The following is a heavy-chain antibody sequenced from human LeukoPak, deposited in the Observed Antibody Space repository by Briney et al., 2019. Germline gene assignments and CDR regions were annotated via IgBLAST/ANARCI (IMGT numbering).Heavy chain of an antibody. CDR3: AKDYSGVGATTADY. CDR2: INPNSGGT. Sequence: ASVKVSCKASGYTFTGYYMHWVRQAPGQGLEWMGWINPNSGGTSYAQKFQGRVTMTRDTSISTAYMELSRLRSDDTAVYYCAKDYSGVGATTADYWGQGTLVTVSS. D-gene: IGHD1-26*01. V-gene: IGHV1-2*02. CDR1: GYTFTGYY. J-gene: IGHJ4*02.